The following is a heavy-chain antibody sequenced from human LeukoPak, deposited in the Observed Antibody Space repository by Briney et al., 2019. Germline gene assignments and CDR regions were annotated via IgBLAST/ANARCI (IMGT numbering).Heavy chain of an antibody. V-gene: IGHV1-18*01. CDR1: GYTFTSYD. D-gene: IGHD3-22*01. CDR3: ARDDGYDSSGNNWFDP. CDR2: MNPNSGNT. J-gene: IGHJ5*02. Sequence: ASVKVSCKASGYTFTSYDINWVRQATGQGLEWMGWMNPNSGNTNYAQKLQGRVTMTTDTSTSTAYMELRSLRSDDTAVYYCARDDGYDSSGNNWFDPWGQGTLVTVSS.